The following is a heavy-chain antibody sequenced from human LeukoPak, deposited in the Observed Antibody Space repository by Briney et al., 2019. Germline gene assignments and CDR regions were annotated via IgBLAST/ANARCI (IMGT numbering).Heavy chain of an antibody. CDR2: ISSSSSTI. J-gene: IGHJ4*02. CDR1: GFTFSSYS. Sequence: PGGSLRLSCAASGFTFSSYSMNWVRQAPGKGLEWVSYISSSSSTIYYADSVKGRFTISRDNSKNTLYLQMNSLRAEDTAVYYCAKMGYSGSYYPRRNYYFDWWGQGTLVTVSS. CDR3: AKMGYSGSYYPRRNYYFDW. D-gene: IGHD1-26*01. V-gene: IGHV3-48*01.